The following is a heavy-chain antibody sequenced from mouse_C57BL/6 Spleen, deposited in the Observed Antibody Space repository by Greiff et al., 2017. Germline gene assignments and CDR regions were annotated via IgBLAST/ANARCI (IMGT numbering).Heavy chain of an antibody. CDR3: ATNYCGSSYLFAY. CDR1: GYTFTDYY. V-gene: IGHV1-26*01. CDR2: INPNNGGT. J-gene: IGHJ3*01. Sequence: EVQLQQSGPELVKPGASVKISCKASGYTFTDYYMNWVKQSHGKSLEWIGDINPNNGGTSYNQKFKGKATLTVDKSSSTAYMELRSLTSEDSAVYYGATNYCGSSYLFAYSAQGTLVTVSA. D-gene: IGHD1-1*01.